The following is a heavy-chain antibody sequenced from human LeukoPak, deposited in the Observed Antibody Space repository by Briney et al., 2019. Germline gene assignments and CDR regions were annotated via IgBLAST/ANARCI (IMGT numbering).Heavy chain of an antibody. CDR3: ARDRPVQNYDFWSGITDY. D-gene: IGHD3-3*01. CDR2: ISYDGSNK. CDR1: GFTFSSYA. J-gene: IGHJ4*02. V-gene: IGHV3-30-3*01. Sequence: PGGSLRLSCAASGFTFSSYAMHWVRQAPGKGLEWVAVISYDGSNKYYADSVKGRFTISRDNSKNTLYLQMNSLRAEDTAVYYCARDRPVQNYDFWSGITDYWGQGTLVTVSS.